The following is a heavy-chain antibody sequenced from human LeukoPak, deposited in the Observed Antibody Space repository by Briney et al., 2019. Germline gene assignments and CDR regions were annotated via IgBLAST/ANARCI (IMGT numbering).Heavy chain of an antibody. CDR3: ARDIAAAGQINWFDP. V-gene: IGHV4-4*07. CDR2: IYRSGST. CDR1: GGSFSGYY. D-gene: IGHD6-13*01. J-gene: IGHJ5*02. Sequence: SETLSLTCAVYGGSFSGYYWSWIRQPAGKRLEWIGHIYRSGSTNYNPSLKSRVTISVDTSKNQFSLKLSSVTAADTAVYYCARDIAAAGQINWFDPWGQGTLVTVSS.